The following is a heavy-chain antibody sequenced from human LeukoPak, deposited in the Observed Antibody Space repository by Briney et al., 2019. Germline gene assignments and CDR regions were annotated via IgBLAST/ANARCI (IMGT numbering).Heavy chain of an antibody. V-gene: IGHV3-7*03. CDR1: GFTFSSYW. J-gene: IGHJ4*02. CDR2: INQDGTEK. D-gene: IGHD6-19*01. CDR3: AKDSWGWLVRTYYFDY. Sequence: GGSLRLSCAASGFTFSSYWMSWVRQAPGEGLEWVAKINQDGTEKAYVDSVRGRFTISRDNAKNSLFLQMNSLRAEDTAVYYCAKDSWGWLVRTYYFDYWGQGTLVTVSS.